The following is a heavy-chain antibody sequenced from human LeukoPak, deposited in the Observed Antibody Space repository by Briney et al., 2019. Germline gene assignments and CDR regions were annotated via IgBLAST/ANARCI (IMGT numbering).Heavy chain of an antibody. Sequence: ASVKVSCKASGYTFASYGISWVRQAPGQGLEWMGWISAYNGHINYAQKFQGRVTMTTDTSTSTAYMELRSLRSDDTAVYYCARESRGYRYGYYYYYDMDVWGQGTTVTVSS. D-gene: IGHD5-18*01. V-gene: IGHV1-18*01. CDR1: GYTFASYG. CDR2: ISAYNGHI. J-gene: IGHJ6*02. CDR3: ARESRGYRYGYYYYYDMDV.